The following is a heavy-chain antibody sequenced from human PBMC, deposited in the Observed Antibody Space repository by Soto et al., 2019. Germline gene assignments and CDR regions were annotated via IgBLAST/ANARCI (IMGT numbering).Heavy chain of an antibody. V-gene: IGHV3-9*01. CDR3: AKDMKWGGMTTTHYFDS. CDR2: ISWNSETI. J-gene: IGHJ4*02. D-gene: IGHD4-17*01. CDR1: GFTVDDYA. Sequence: PGGSLRLSCAASGFTVDDYAMHWVRQAPGKGLEWVSGISWNSETIDYADSVKGRFTISRDNAKSSLFLQMNSLRPDDAALYYCAKDMKWGGMTTTHYFDSWGQGTRVTVPS.